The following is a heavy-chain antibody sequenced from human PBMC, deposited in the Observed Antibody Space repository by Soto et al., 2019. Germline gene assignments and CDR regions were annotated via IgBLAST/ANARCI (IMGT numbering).Heavy chain of an antibody. CDR3: ARGTSSSGSYFDD. V-gene: IGHV5-51*01. CDR1: GYNFATSW. D-gene: IGHD6-19*01. J-gene: IGHJ4*02. CDR2: IYPGDSDT. Sequence: EALKISCQTSGYNFATSWIGWVRQMPGKGLEWMGIIYPGDSDTRYSPSFQGQVSISADKSISTAYLRFSRLKASDTAIYYCARGTSSSGSYFDDWGQAALVTVSS.